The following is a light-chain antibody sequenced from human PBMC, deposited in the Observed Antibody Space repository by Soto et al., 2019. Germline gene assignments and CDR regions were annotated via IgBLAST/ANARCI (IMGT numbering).Light chain of an antibody. V-gene: IGKV1-5*03. CDR1: QSISSW. CDR2: RAS. Sequence: DIQMTQSPSTLSASVGDRVIITCRASQSISSWLAWYQQKPGKAPNLLIYRASTLKSGIPSRFSGSGSGTEFTLTINSLQPDDFATYYCQQYDRASWTLGPGTKVEIK. J-gene: IGKJ1*01. CDR3: QQYDRASWT.